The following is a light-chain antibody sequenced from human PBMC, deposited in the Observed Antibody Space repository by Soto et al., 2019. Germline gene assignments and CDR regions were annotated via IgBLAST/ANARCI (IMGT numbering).Light chain of an antibody. CDR1: QSVSSN. J-gene: IGKJ1*01. V-gene: IGKV3-15*01. Sequence: EIVMTQSPATLSVSPGERATLSCRASQSVSSNLAWYQQKPGQAPRLLIYGASSSATGIPARFSGSGSGTEFTLSITSLQSEDFAVYYCQQYNNWWTFGQGTNVEI. CDR2: GAS. CDR3: QQYNNWWT.